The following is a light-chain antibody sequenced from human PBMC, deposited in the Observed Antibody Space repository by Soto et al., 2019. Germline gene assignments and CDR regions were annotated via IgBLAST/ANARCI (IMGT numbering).Light chain of an antibody. V-gene: IGLV1-44*01. J-gene: IGLJ2*01. CDR2: ATN. CDR1: RSNVGRNA. CDR3: AAWDDTLNGPL. Sequence: QSVLTQPPSASGTPGQTVTISCSESRSNVGRNAVSWYQQLPGMAPKLLVFATNKRPSGVPDRFSGSASGASASLAISGLQSEYEADYYCAAWDDTLNGPLFGGGTKLTVL.